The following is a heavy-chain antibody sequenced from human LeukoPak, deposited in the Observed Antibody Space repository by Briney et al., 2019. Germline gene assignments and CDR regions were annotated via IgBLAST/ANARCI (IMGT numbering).Heavy chain of an antibody. D-gene: IGHD2-15*01. V-gene: IGHV3-9*01. J-gene: IGHJ6*03. CDR3: AKDIGSLDYYYMDV. Sequence: GRSLRLSCAASGFTFDDYAMHWVRQAPGKGLEWVSGISWNSGSIGYADSVNGRFTISRANAKTSLYLQMNSPRAEATALYYCAKDIGSLDYYYMDVWGKGTTVTVSS. CDR2: ISWNSGSI. CDR1: GFTFDDYA.